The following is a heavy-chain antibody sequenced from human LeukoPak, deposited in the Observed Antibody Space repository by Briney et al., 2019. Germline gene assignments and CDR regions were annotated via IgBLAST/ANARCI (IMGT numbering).Heavy chain of an antibody. J-gene: IGHJ4*02. CDR3: TRRYGGHSGWAGYHDS. CDR1: GFSFSAYI. CDR2: IRSDGSST. Sequence: GGSLRLSCEASGFSFSAYIMHWVRQAPGKGLEYVSAIRSDGSSTFYPNSVKGRFTISRDNSKSTLYLQMGSLRAEDTAVYYCTRRYGGHSGWAGYHDSWGQGTLVTVSS. D-gene: IGHD6-19*01. V-gene: IGHV3-64*01.